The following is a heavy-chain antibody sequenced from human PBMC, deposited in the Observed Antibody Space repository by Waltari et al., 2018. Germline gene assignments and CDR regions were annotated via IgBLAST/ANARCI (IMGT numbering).Heavy chain of an antibody. CDR3: ARDPKINYYGSDV. CDR2: IKQDGSEK. Sequence: EVQLVESGGGLVQPGGSLRLSCAASGFTFSSYWMSWVRQAPGKGLEWVANIKQDGSEKYYVDSVKGRFTISRDNAKNSLYLQMNSLRAEDTAVYYCARDPKINYYGSDVWGQGTTVTVSS. CDR1: GFTFSSYW. J-gene: IGHJ6*02. V-gene: IGHV3-7*01. D-gene: IGHD5-12*01.